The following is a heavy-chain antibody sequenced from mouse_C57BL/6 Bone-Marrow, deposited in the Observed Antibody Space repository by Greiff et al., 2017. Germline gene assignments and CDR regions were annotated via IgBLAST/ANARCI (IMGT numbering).Heavy chain of an antibody. V-gene: IGHV1-81*01. J-gene: IGHJ1*03. CDR2: IYPRSGNT. D-gene: IGHD2-1*01. Sequence: VQLQQSGAELARPGASVKLSCKASGYTFTSYGISWVKQRTGQGLEWIGEIYPRSGNTYYNEKFKGKATLTADKSSSTAYMELRSLTSEDSAVYYGASSIYYGNSYWYFDVWGTGTTGTVSS. CDR1: GYTFTSYG. CDR3: ASSIYYGNSYWYFDV.